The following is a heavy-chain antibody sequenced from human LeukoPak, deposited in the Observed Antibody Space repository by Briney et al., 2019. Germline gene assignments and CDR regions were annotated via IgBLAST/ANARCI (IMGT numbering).Heavy chain of an antibody. CDR2: IKQDGSEK. CDR1: GFTFSSYW. J-gene: IGHJ5*02. Sequence: GGSLRLSCAASGFTFSSYWMSWVRQAPGKGLEWVANIKQDGSEKYYVDSVKGRFTISRDNAKNSLYLQMNSLRAEDTAVYYCAREGRAYRYSSSWYPTPSWFDPWGQGTLSPSPQ. D-gene: IGHD6-13*01. V-gene: IGHV3-7*01. CDR3: AREGRAYRYSSSWYPTPSWFDP.